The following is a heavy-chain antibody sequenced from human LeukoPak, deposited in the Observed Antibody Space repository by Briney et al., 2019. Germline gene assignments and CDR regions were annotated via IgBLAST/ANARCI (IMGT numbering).Heavy chain of an antibody. J-gene: IGHJ4*02. CDR1: GFTFSSYA. V-gene: IGHV3-23*01. Sequence: GGSLRLSCAASGFTFSSYAMSWVRQAPGKGLEWVSAISGSGGSTYYADSVKGRFTISRDNSKSTVYLQLNSLRAEDTAVYYCANQAAVTGNRGFVYWGQGTLVTVSS. CDR3: ANQAAVTGNRGFVY. D-gene: IGHD6-19*01. CDR2: ISGSGGST.